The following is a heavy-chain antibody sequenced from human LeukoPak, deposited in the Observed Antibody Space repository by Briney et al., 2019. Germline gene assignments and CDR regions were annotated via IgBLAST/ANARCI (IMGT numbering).Heavy chain of an antibody. CDR3: ARVGAADD. J-gene: IGHJ4*02. CDR1: GFSFSSYR. CDR2: VSNSGDYI. Sequence: GGSLRLSCAASGFSFSSYRMNWVRQAPGKGLEWVSSVSNSGDYIHYADSVKGRFTISRDNAKNSLYLQMNSLRAEDTAVYYCARVGAADDWGQGTLVTVSS. V-gene: IGHV3-21*01. D-gene: IGHD3-10*01.